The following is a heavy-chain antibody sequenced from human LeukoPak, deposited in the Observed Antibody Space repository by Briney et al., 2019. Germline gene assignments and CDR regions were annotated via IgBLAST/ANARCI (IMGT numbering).Heavy chain of an antibody. J-gene: IGHJ4*02. CDR3: ARDHPDYGDSY. V-gene: IGHV3-21*06. CDR2: ISRSSTHI. Sequence: PGGPLRLSCEASGFTFSDYTMNWVRQAPGKGLEWVSSISRSSTHIYYADSVKGRFTISRDNAKTSVYLQMDSLRGEDTAVYYCARDHPDYGDSYWGQGTLVTVSS. CDR1: GFTFSDYT. D-gene: IGHD4-17*01.